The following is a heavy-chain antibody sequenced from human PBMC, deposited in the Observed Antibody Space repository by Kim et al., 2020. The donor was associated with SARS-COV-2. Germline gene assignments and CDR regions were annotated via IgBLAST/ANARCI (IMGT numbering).Heavy chain of an antibody. J-gene: IGHJ4*02. Sequence: GGSLRLSCEASGFTFSNYWMSWVHQATGKGLEWVGNIKPDGSETHYVDSVRGRFTVSRDNANNALHLQMNSLRVDDSAIYYCVRDLEKYGSGHPQDYWGQGTLVTVSS. V-gene: IGHV3-7*03. D-gene: IGHD6-25*01. CDR3: VRDLEKYGSGHPQDY. CDR2: IKPDGSET. CDR1: GFTFSNYW.